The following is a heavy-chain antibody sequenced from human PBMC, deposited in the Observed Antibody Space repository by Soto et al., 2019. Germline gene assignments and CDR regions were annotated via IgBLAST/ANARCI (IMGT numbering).Heavy chain of an antibody. Sequence: GGSLRLSCAASGFTFSSYAMSWVRQAPGKGLEWVSAISGSGGSTYYADSVKGRFTISRDNSKNTLYLQMNSLRAEDTAVYYCAKDATYYDILTGYSGGGWFDPWGQGTLVTVSS. D-gene: IGHD3-9*01. CDR1: GFTFSSYA. J-gene: IGHJ5*02. V-gene: IGHV3-23*01. CDR2: ISGSGGST. CDR3: AKDATYYDILTGYSGGGWFDP.